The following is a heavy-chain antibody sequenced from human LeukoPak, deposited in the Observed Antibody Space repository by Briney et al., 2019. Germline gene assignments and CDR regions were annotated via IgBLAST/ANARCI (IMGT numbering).Heavy chain of an antibody. D-gene: IGHD2-21*01. CDR1: GGSISGYY. J-gene: IGHJ4*02. CDR3: AKFLPTHIVVANYYFDY. CDR2: FYNSGST. V-gene: IGHV4-4*07. Sequence: SETLSLTCTVSGGSISGYYWSWIRQPAGKGLEWIGRFYNSGSTKYNPSLKSRVTMSIDTSKNEFYLKLTSVTAADTAVYYCAKFLPTHIVVANYYFDYWGQGTLVTVSS.